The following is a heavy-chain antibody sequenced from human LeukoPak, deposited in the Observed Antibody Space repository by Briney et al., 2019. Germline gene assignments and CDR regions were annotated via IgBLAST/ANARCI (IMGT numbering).Heavy chain of an antibody. J-gene: IGHJ3*02. Sequence: PSETLSLTCTVSGGSISSYYWSWIRQPPGKGLEWIGYIYYSGSTNYNPSLKSRVTISVDTSKNQFSLKLSSVTAADTAVYYCARASDDSDRYQPSHAFDIWGQGTMVTVSS. CDR2: IYYSGST. CDR3: ARASDDSDRYQPSHAFDI. CDR1: GGSISSYY. V-gene: IGHV4-59*08. D-gene: IGHD2-2*01.